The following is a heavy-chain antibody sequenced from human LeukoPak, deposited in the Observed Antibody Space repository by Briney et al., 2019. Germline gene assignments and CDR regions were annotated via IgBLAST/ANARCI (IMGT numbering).Heavy chain of an antibody. CDR3: AKPRGGYYFDY. J-gene: IGHJ4*02. Sequence: GGSLRLSCAASGFTFSVYGMHWVRQGPCKGLEWVALISHDGGNKNYTDSMKGRFTIPRDNSKNTVYLQMNSLRPEDTAVYYCAKPRGGYYFDYWGQGTLVTVSS. V-gene: IGHV3-30*18. D-gene: IGHD3-3*01. CDR1: GFTFSVYG. CDR2: ISHDGGNK.